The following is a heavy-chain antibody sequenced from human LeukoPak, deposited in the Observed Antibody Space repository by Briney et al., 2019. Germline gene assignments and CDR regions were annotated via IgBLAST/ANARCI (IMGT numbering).Heavy chain of an antibody. J-gene: IGHJ4*02. CDR1: VFTFCDYH. D-gene: IGHD6-19*01. Sequence: GGSLRLSCAASVFTFCDYHMNWRPDAPGEGLECSSYICPGGQTTSLAASVKGRVTLSRDNAKNSLSLQMNSLSAEDTAAYFCAVGRDIRVAGPGGYFDSWGQGTLVAVSS. CDR3: AVGRDIRVAGPGGYFDS. V-gene: IGHV3-11*01. CDR2: ICPGGQTT.